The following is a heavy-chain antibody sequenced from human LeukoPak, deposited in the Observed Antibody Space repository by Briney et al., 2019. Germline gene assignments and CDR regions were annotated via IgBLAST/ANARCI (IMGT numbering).Heavy chain of an antibody. D-gene: IGHD3-3*01. V-gene: IGHV4-59*01. CDR1: GGSISSYY. CDR2: INYSGST. CDR3: AREGQSYYDFWSGYYTSWFDP. Sequence: SETLFLTCTVSGGSISSYYWSWIRQPPGKGLEWIGYINYSGSTNYNPSLKSRVTISVDTSKNQFSLKLSSVTAADTAVYYCAREGQSYYDFWSGYYTSWFDPWGQGTLVTVSS. J-gene: IGHJ5*02.